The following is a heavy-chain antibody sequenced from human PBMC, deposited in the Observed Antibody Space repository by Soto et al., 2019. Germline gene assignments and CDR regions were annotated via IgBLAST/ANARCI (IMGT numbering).Heavy chain of an antibody. J-gene: IGHJ5*02. CDR3: ARALRGPNWFDP. CDR1: GGSISSYY. V-gene: IGHV4-59*01. Sequence: TSETLSLTCTVSGGSISSYYWSWIRQPPGKGLEWIGYIYYSGSTNYNPSLKSRVTISVDTSKNQFSLKLSSVTAADTAVYYCARALRGPNWFDPWGQGTLVTVSS. CDR2: IYYSGST.